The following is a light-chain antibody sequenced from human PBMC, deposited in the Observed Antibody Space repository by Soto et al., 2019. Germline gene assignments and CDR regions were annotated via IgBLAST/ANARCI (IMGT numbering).Light chain of an antibody. J-gene: IGKJ3*01. CDR2: GAS. Sequence: EMVLLESPGTLPLSPGERATLSCRASQSVSSTNSAWYQPRPRQAPRVVIYGASTRATGIPEGFSGSGSGTDFTLTISRLEPEDVAVYYCQQYGRSPFAFGPGTKVDVK. CDR3: QQYGRSPFA. V-gene: IGKV3-20*01. CDR1: QSVSSTN.